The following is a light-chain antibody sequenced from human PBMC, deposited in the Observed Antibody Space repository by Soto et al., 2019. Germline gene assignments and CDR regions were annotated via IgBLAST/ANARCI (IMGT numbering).Light chain of an antibody. Sequence: EIVLTQSPGILSLSPGERATLSCRASQSVSSNLAWYQQKPGQAPRLLIYGASSRATGIPDRFSGSGSGTDFTLTISRLEPEDFAVYYCQQYGSSLVVTFGGGTKVDI. V-gene: IGKV3-20*01. CDR3: QQYGSSLVVT. J-gene: IGKJ4*01. CDR1: QSVSSN. CDR2: GAS.